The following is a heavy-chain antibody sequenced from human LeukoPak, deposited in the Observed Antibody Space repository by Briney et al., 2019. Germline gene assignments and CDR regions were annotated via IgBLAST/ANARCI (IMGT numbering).Heavy chain of an antibody. CDR2: IKQDGSEK. CDR3: ASGLSRAPLDY. J-gene: IGHJ4*02. CDR1: GFTFSSYW. D-gene: IGHD2/OR15-2a*01. Sequence: GGSLRLSCAASGFTFSSYWMSWVRQAPGKGLEWVANIKQDGSEKYYVDSVKGRFTISRDNAKNSLYLQMNSLRAEDTAVYYCASGLSRAPLDYWGQGTLVTVSS. V-gene: IGHV3-7*01.